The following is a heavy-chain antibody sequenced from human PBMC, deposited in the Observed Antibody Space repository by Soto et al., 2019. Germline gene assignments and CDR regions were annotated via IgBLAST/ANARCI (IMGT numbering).Heavy chain of an antibody. CDR2: TYYRSKWYF. Sequence: SPTLSLTCAISGDSVSRNSAAWNWIRQSPSRGLEWLGRTYYRSKWYFDYAVSVKSRITFNPDTSKNQFSLQLNSVTPEDTAVYYCARDRAIVATIGEDYYYYYGMDVWGQGTTVTVSS. CDR3: ARDRAIVATIGEDYYYYYGMDV. CDR1: GDSVSRNSAA. V-gene: IGHV6-1*01. D-gene: IGHD5-12*01. J-gene: IGHJ6*02.